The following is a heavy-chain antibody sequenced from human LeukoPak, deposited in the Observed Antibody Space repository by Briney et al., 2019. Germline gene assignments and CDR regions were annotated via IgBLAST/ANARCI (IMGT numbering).Heavy chain of an antibody. CDR3: AREPPGRILRFLEWSISRNWFDP. CDR2: IYYSGST. D-gene: IGHD3-3*01. J-gene: IGHJ5*02. Sequence: SETLSLTCTVSGGYISSSSYYWGWIRQPPGKGLEWIGSIYYSGSTYYNPSLKSRVTISVDTSKNQFSLKLSSVTAADTAVYYCAREPPGRILRFLEWSISRNWFDPWGQGTLVTVSS. V-gene: IGHV4-39*02. CDR1: GGYISSSSYY.